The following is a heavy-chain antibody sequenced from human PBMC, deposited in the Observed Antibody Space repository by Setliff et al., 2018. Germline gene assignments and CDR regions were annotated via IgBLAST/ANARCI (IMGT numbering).Heavy chain of an antibody. V-gene: IGHV3-48*03. J-gene: IGHJ3*02. CDR2: ITTSGSTI. CDR3: ASHEPWLWNAFDI. D-gene: IGHD6-19*01. Sequence: GESLKISCAASGFTFRSYEMNWVRQAPGKGLEWISYITTSGSTIYYADSVKGRFTISRDNAKNSLYLQMNSLRVEDTAVYYCASHEPWLWNAFDIWGQGTMVTVSS. CDR1: GFTFRSYE.